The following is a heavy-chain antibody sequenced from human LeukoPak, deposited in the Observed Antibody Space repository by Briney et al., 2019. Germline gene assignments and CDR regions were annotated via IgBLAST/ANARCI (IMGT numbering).Heavy chain of an antibody. V-gene: IGHV4-31*03. CDR3: ARGVRWLQLTYFDY. Sequence: SETQSLTCPVSSGSISSGVYYWSWIRQHPGKGLEWIGYIYYSGSTYYNPSLKSRVTISVDTSKNQFSLKLSSVTAADTAVYYCARGVRWLQLTYFDYWGQGTLLIVSS. CDR2: IYYSGST. CDR1: SGSISSGVYY. D-gene: IGHD5-24*01. J-gene: IGHJ4*02.